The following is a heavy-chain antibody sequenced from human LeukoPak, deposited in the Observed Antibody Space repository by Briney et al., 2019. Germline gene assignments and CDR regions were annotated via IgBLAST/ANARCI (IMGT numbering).Heavy chain of an antibody. V-gene: IGHV3-48*01. Sequence: GGSLRLSCAASGFTFSYYSMNWVRQAPGKGLEWVSYISDSSDTMYYADSVKGRFTISRDNSKNTLYLQMNSLRAEDTAVYYCARDKATVTPRHFDHWGQGTLVTVSS. CDR1: GFTFSYYS. J-gene: IGHJ4*02. CDR3: ARDKATVTPRHFDH. D-gene: IGHD4-17*01. CDR2: ISDSSDTM.